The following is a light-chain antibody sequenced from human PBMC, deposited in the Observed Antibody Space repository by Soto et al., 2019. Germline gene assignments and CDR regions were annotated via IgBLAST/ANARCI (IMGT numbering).Light chain of an antibody. V-gene: IGKV3-15*01. J-gene: IGKJ5*01. CDR3: QQYTDWPMA. CDR1: RSISSY. CDR2: HAS. Sequence: VSLSPSQGDTLSCWASRSISSYLAWYKQIPGQAPRLLIYHASIRATAIPARFSGSGSGTQFTLTISSLQSEDLALYYCQQYTDWPMAFGQGTRLAIK.